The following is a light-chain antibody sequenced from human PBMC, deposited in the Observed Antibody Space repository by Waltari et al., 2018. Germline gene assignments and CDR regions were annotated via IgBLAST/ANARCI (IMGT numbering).Light chain of an antibody. Sequence: QSVLTQPPSVSGAPGQRVTISCTGSSSNIGAGYHLHWYQHLPGTAPKLLIYDYPNRPPGVPDRFSGSKSGTSASLAITGLQPEDEADYFCQSYDGSLRAVVFGGGTKLTVL. V-gene: IGLV1-40*01. CDR1: SSNIGAGYH. CDR2: DYP. J-gene: IGLJ2*01. CDR3: QSYDGSLRAVV.